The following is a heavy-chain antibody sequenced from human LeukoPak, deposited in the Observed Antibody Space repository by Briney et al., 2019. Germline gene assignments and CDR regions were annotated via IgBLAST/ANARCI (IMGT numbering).Heavy chain of an antibody. D-gene: IGHD3-22*01. V-gene: IGHV3-33*06. J-gene: IGHJ3*02. Sequence: PGGSLRLSCAASGFIFRNYGMHWVRQAPGKGLEWVAVIWYDGSKKYYTDSVEGRFTISRDNSKNTLHLQMDSLRAEETAVYYWVKDFYYDSSGYNIGIWGQGTMVTVS. CDR1: GFIFRNYG. CDR3: VKDFYYDSSGYNIGI. CDR2: IWYDGSKK.